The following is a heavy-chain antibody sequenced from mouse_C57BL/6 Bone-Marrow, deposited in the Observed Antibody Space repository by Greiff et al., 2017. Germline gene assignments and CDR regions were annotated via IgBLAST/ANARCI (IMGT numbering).Heavy chain of an antibody. CDR3: TRGHYGSSFDY. CDR2: ISSGGDYI. J-gene: IGHJ2*01. V-gene: IGHV5-9-1*02. D-gene: IGHD1-1*01. CDR1: GFTFSSYA. Sequence: EVQLVESGAGLVKPGGSLKLSCAASGFTFSSYAMSWVRQTPEKRLEWVAYISSGGDYIYYADTVKGRFTISRDNARNTLYLQMISLKSEDTAMYYCTRGHYGSSFDYWGQGTTLTVSS.